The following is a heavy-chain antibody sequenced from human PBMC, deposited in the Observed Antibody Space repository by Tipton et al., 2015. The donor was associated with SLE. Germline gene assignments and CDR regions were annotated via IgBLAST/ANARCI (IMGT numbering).Heavy chain of an antibody. CDR2: IWYDGSNK. Sequence: SLRLSCADSGFTSSSYWMAWVRQAPGKGLEWVAVIWYDGSNKYYADSVKGRFTISRDNSKNTLYLQMSSLRADDTAIYYCARAGPYYDSSRNNWFDPWGQGTLVTVSS. D-gene: IGHD3-22*01. CDR1: GFTSSSYW. CDR3: ARAGPYYDSSRNNWFDP. V-gene: IGHV3-33*08. J-gene: IGHJ5*02.